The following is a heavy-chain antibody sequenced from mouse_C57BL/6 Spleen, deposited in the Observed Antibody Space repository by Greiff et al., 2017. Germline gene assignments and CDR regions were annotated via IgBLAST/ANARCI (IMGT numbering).Heavy chain of an antibody. D-gene: IGHD1-1*01. CDR2: IYPGDGDT. CDR1: GYAFSSYW. CDR3: DRFDGSLYAMDY. J-gene: IGHJ4*01. Sequence: QVQLQQSGAELVKPGASVKISCKASGYAFSSYWMNWVKQRPGKGLEWIGQIYPGDGDTNYNGKFKGKATLTADKSSSTAYMQLSSLTSEDSAVYFCDRFDGSLYAMDYWGQGTSVTVSS. V-gene: IGHV1-80*01.